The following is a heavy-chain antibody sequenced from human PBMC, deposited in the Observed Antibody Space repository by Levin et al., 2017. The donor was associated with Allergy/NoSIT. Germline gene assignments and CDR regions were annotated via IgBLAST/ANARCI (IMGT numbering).Heavy chain of an antibody. J-gene: IGHJ4*02. CDR3: AREYYYDSSGYSIWYFDY. CDR1: GGTFSSYA. D-gene: IGHD3-22*01. V-gene: IGHV1-69*01. Sequence: KISCKASGGTFSSYAISWVRQAPGQGLEWMGGIIPIFGTANYAQKFQGRVTITADESTSTAYMELSSLRSEDTAVYYCAREYYYDSSGYSIWYFDYWGQGTLVTVSS. CDR2: IIPIFGTA.